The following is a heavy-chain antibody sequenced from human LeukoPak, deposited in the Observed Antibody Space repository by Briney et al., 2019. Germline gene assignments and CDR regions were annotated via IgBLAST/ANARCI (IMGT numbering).Heavy chain of an antibody. Sequence: GGSLRLACAASGFTLRGYGMHWVRQAPGKGLEWVAFIRYDGSDKSYADSVKGRFTISRDNSENTLYLQINSLRVEDTAVYYCAKDTPTTGYHLDSWGQGTLVTVSS. CDR2: IRYDGSDK. CDR3: AKDTPTTGYHLDS. CDR1: GFTLRGYG. V-gene: IGHV3-30*02. D-gene: IGHD1-1*01. J-gene: IGHJ4*02.